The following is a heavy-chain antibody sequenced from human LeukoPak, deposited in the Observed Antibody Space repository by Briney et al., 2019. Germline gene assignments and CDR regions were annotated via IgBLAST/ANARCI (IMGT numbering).Heavy chain of an antibody. CDR2: ISSSSSYI. CDR3: ARGSSGWYY. V-gene: IGHV3-21*01. J-gene: IGHJ4*02. CDR1: GFNFSSYS. D-gene: IGHD6-19*01. Sequence: GGSLRLSCAASGFNFSSYSMNWVRQAPGRGLEWVSSISSSSSYIYYADSVKGRFTISRDNSKNSLYLQMNSLRAEDTAVYYCARGSSGWYYWGQGTLVTVSS.